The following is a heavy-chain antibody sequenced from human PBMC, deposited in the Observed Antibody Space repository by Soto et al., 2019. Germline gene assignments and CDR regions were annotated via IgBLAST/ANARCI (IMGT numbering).Heavy chain of an antibody. V-gene: IGHV3-74*01. CDR1: GITFSGFW. Sequence: VPLVESGGGSVQPGGSLRLSCVASGITFSGFWMHWVRQVPGKGLVWVARVDSAGSGTSYEDSVKGRFTISRDNANNTLSLQMDSLRVEDTAVSYFATVFEHWGQGIPVTVSS. CDR2: VDSAGSGT. CDR3: ATVFEH. J-gene: IGHJ4*02.